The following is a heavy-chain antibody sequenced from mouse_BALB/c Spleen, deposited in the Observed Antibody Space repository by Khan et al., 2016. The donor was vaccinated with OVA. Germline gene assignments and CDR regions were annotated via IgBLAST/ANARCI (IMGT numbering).Heavy chain of an antibody. CDR2: VDPFSGGT. V-gene: IGHV1S135*01. J-gene: IGHJ3*01. D-gene: IGHD2-2*01. CDR3: TRHGYVAWFTY. Sequence: EVQVVESGPELMKPGASVKISCKASGYSFTTYYLHWVMQSHGESLEWIGYVDPFSGGTTYNQKFKGKATLTVDKSSTTAYMHLSNLTSEDSAVYFCTRHGYVAWFTYWGQGTLVTVSA. CDR1: GYSFTTYY.